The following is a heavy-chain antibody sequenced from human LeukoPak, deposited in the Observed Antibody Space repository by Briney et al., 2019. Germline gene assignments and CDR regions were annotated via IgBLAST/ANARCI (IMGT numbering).Heavy chain of an antibody. Sequence: PSETLSLTCTVSGGSISSSSYYWGWIRQPPGKGLEWIGSIYYSGSTYYNPSLKSRVTISVDTSKNQFSLKLSPVTAADTAVYYCAREEGGSREGDYWGQGTLVTVSS. V-gene: IGHV4-39*07. D-gene: IGHD3-16*01. J-gene: IGHJ4*02. CDR3: AREEGGSREGDY. CDR1: GGSISSSSYY. CDR2: IYYSGST.